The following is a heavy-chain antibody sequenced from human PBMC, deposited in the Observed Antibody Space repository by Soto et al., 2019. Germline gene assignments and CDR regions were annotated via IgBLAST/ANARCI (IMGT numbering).Heavy chain of an antibody. CDR1: GGSISSGDYY. CDR3: ATEGGSSWYPGYYYYYYGMDV. V-gene: IGHV4-30-4*01. Sequence: SETLSLTCTVSGGSISSGDYYWSWIRQPPGKGLEWIGYIYYSGSTYYNPSLKSRVTISVDTSKNQFSLKLSSVTAADTAVYYCATEGGSSWYPGYYYYYYGMDVWGKGTTVTVSS. D-gene: IGHD6-13*01. CDR2: IYYSGST. J-gene: IGHJ6*04.